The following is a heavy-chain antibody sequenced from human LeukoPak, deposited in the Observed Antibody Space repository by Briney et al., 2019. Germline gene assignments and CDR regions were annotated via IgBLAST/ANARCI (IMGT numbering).Heavy chain of an antibody. CDR1: GYTFTSYD. D-gene: IGHD1-14*01. CDR2: INAGNGNT. V-gene: IGHV1-3*01. Sequence: ASVKVSCKASGYTFTSYDINWVRQAPGQRLEWMGWINAGNGNTKYSQKFQGRVTITRDTSASTAYMELSSLRSEDTAVYYCAIDTGPNLAYWGQGTLVTVSS. CDR3: AIDTGPNLAY. J-gene: IGHJ4*02.